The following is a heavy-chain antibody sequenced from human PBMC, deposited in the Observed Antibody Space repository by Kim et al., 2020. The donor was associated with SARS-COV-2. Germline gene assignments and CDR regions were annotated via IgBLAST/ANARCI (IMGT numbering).Heavy chain of an antibody. D-gene: IGHD6-13*01. CDR3: ATDQSIAAAGEPGGGMDV. Sequence: ASVKVSCKVSGYTLTELSMHWVRQAPGKGLEWMGGFDPEDGETIYAQKFQGRVTMTEDTSTDTAYMELSSLRSEDTAVYYCATDQSIAAAGEPGGGMDVWGQGATVTFSS. CDR1: GYTLTELS. J-gene: IGHJ6*01. V-gene: IGHV1-24*01. CDR2: FDPEDGET.